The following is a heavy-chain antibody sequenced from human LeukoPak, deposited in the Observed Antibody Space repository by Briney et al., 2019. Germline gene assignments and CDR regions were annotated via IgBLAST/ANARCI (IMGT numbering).Heavy chain of an antibody. J-gene: IGHJ4*02. CDR2: INPNSGGT. V-gene: IGHV1-2*02. CDR1: GYTFTGYY. CDR3: ARDELWFGELYGYFDY. Sequence: ASVKVSCKASGYTFTGYYMHWVRQAPGQGLEWMGWINPNSGGTNYAQKFQGRVTMTRDTSISTAYMELSRLRSDGTAVYYCARDELWFGELYGYFDYWGQGTLVTVSS. D-gene: IGHD3-10*01.